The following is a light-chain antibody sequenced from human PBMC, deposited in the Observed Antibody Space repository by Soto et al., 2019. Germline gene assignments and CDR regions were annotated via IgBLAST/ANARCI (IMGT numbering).Light chain of an antibody. CDR3: QQSNSYSQT. J-gene: IGKJ1*01. V-gene: IGKV3-15*01. CDR1: QSVSSN. CDR2: GAS. Sequence: MKQSPYTLSVSPGERGTLSCGASQSVSSNLAWYQQKPGQAPRLLIYGASTRATGIPARFSGSGSGTEFTLTISSLQPDDFAPYYCQQSNSYSQTFGQGTKVDIK.